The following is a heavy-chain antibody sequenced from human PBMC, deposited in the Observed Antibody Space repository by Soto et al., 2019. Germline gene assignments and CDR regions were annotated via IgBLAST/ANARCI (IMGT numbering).Heavy chain of an antibody. V-gene: IGHV4-31*03. CDR2: IYYSGRT. Sequence: QVQLQESGPGLVTPSQTLSLTCTVSGASISSGGYYWGWIRQHPGKGLEWIGYIYYSGRTYYKPSLKSRVAISVDTSKNQFSLKLSSVTAAHTAVYYCAREPSPWGQGTLITVSS. J-gene: IGHJ5*02. CDR1: GASISSGGYY. CDR3: AREPSP.